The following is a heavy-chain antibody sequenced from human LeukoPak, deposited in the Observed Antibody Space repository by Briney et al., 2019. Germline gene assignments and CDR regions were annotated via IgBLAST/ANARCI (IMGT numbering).Heavy chain of an antibody. D-gene: IGHD4-17*01. Sequence: GGSLRLSCAASGFTVSSNDMNWVRQAPGKGLEWVSSISSSSSYIYYADSVKGRFTISRDNAKNSLYLQMNSLRAEDTAVYYCARDSNDYGDYGGVLFDYWGQGTLVTVSS. J-gene: IGHJ4*02. CDR3: ARDSNDYGDYGGVLFDY. V-gene: IGHV3-21*01. CDR2: ISSSSSYI. CDR1: GFTVSSND.